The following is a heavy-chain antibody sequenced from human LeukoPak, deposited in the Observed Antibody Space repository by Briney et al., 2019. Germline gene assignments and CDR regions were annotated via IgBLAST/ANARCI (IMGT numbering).Heavy chain of an antibody. J-gene: IGHJ4*02. D-gene: IGHD6-13*01. Sequence: PGGSLRLSCAASGFTFSSYGMHWVRQAPGKGLEWVAVIWYDGSNKYYADSVKGRFTISRDNSKNTLYLQMNSLRAEDTAVYYCARDWPGSWYGGFDYWGQGTLVTVSS. CDR3: ARDWPGSWYGGFDY. CDR2: IWYDGSNK. CDR1: GFTFSSYG. V-gene: IGHV3-33*01.